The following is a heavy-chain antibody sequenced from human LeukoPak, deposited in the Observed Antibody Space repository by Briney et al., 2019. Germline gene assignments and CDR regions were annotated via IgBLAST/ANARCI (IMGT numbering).Heavy chain of an antibody. CDR1: GFAFSSYS. J-gene: IGHJ3*02. V-gene: IGHV3-21*01. Sequence: GGSLRLSCAASGFAFSSYSMNWVRQAPGKGLEWVSSISSSSSYIYYADSVKGRFTISRDNAKNSLYLQMNSLRAEDTAVYYCARGFAQSPDPAFDIWGQGTMVTVSS. D-gene: IGHD3-10*01. CDR2: ISSSSSYI. CDR3: ARGFAQSPDPAFDI.